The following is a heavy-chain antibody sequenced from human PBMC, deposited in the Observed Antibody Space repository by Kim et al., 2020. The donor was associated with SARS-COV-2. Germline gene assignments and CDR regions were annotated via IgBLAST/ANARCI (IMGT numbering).Heavy chain of an antibody. D-gene: IGHD2-8*01. Sequence: TPSRKRRVTISVDTSKTQFSLKLSSVTAADTAVYYCAREGVYLYNWFDPWGQGTLVTVSS. CDR3: AREGVYLYNWFDP. J-gene: IGHJ5*02. V-gene: IGHV4-34*01.